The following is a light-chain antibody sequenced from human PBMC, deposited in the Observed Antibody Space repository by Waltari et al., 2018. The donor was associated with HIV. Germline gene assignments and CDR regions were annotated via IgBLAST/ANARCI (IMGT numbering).Light chain of an antibody. Sequence: SYDLIQPPSVSVSPGQTASITCSGDKLGDKYAYWYQQKPGQSPVVIIYQDNKRPSGIPERFSGSNSGNTATLTISGAQATDDADYYCQAGDNSTVVFGGGTRLTVL. CDR2: QDN. CDR3: QAGDNSTVV. J-gene: IGLJ2*01. V-gene: IGLV3-1*01. CDR1: KLGDKY.